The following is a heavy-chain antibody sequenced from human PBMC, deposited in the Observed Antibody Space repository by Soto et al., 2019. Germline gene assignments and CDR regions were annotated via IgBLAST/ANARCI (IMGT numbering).Heavy chain of an antibody. V-gene: IGHV5-51*01. D-gene: IGHD5-12*01. CDR1: GYSFSTYW. CDR2: IYPGDSDT. J-gene: IGHJ4*02. Sequence: GESLKISCKASGYSFSTYWIAWVRQRPWKGLDWMGIIYPGDSDTRYSPSFQGQVTISVDNSIDTAYLEWTTLRASDSAMYYCARHSLATQPGDYWGQGTRVTVSS. CDR3: ARHSLATQPGDY.